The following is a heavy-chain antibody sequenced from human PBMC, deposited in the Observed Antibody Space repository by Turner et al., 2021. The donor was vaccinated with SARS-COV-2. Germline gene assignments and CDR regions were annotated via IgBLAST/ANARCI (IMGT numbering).Heavy chain of an antibody. J-gene: IGHJ6*02. Sequence: EVQLVESGGGLVQPGGSLRLSCAASGFTFSRYWMHWVRQAPGKGLVWVSRINSDGISTSYADSVKGRFTISRDNAKNTLYLQMNSLRAEDTAVYYCARDHIGVYYAMDVWGQGTTVTVSS. CDR1: GFTFSRYW. D-gene: IGHD3-10*01. CDR3: ARDHIGVYYAMDV. V-gene: IGHV3-74*01. CDR2: INSDGIST.